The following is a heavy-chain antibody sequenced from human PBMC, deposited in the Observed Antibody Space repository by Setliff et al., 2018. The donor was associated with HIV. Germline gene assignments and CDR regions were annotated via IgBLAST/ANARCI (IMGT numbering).Heavy chain of an antibody. CDR1: GGSISSSSYY. CDR3: TRAEQQLPYYYYYYGMDV. J-gene: IGHJ6*02. CDR2: IYYSGST. V-gene: IGHV4-39*07. Sequence: SETLSLTCTVSGGSISSSSYYWGWIRQPPGKGLEWIGSIYYSGSTNYNPSLKSRVTISVDTSKNQFSLKLSSVTAADTAVYYCTRAEQQLPYYYYYYGMDVWGQGTTVTVSS. D-gene: IGHD6-13*01.